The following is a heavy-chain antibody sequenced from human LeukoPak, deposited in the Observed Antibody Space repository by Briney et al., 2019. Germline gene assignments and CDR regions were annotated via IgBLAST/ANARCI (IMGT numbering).Heavy chain of an antibody. J-gene: IGHJ4*02. D-gene: IGHD6-13*01. CDR1: GGSISSGGYY. V-gene: IGHV4-31*03. Sequence: PSETLSLTCTVSGGSISSGGYYWSWIRQHPGKGLVWIGYIYYSGSTYYNPSLKSRVTMSVDTSKNQFSLNLSSVTAADTAVYYCARDFAAGTGYFDYWGQGTLVTVSS. CDR2: IYYSGST. CDR3: ARDFAAGTGYFDY.